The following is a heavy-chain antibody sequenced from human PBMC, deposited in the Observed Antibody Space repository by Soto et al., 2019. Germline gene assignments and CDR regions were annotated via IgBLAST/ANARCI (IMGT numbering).Heavy chain of an antibody. V-gene: IGHV5-51*01. CDR1: GYTFTRYW. J-gene: IGHJ4*02. Sequence: PVESLTICYQGYGYTFTRYWMIWVRQIAGEGLEWMGHIYHGDSDTIYSPSFQGQVTISADKSISTAYIEWSSLQASDSGIYYCESSAGTARRFSEYWGQGTVVTVSS. D-gene: IGHD6-13*01. CDR2: IYHGDSDT. CDR3: ESSAGTARRFSEY.